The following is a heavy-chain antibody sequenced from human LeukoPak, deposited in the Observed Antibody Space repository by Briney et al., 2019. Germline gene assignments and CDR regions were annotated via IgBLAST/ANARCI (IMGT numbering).Heavy chain of an antibody. Sequence: PGGSLRLSCAASGFTFSSYAMHWVRQAPGKGLEWVAVISYDGSNKYYADSVKGRFTISRDNSKNTLYLQMNSLRAEDTAVYYCARGSNGAFDIWGQGTMVTVSS. CDR3: ARGSNGAFDI. CDR1: GFTFSSYA. J-gene: IGHJ3*02. V-gene: IGHV3-30-3*01. D-gene: IGHD4-11*01. CDR2: ISYDGSNK.